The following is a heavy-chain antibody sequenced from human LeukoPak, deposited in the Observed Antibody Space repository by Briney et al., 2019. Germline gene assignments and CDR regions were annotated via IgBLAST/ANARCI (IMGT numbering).Heavy chain of an antibody. CDR2: IRSKANSYAT. V-gene: IGHV3-73*01. CDR3: ARNQLLNTPLGEYYYGMDV. J-gene: IGHJ6*02. Sequence: GGSLRLSCAASGFTFSGSAMHWVRQASGKGLEWVGRIRSKANSYATAYAASVKGRFTISRDNSKNTLYLQMNSLRAEDTAVYYCARNQLLNTPLGEYYYGMDVWGQGTTVTVSS. D-gene: IGHD2-2*01. CDR1: GFTFSGSA.